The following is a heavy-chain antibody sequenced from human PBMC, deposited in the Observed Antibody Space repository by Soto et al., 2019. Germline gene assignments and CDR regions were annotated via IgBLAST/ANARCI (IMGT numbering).Heavy chain of an antibody. V-gene: IGHV3-7*01. CDR1: GFTFSSYW. CDR3: ARESIDPSRYYYYYYYMDV. CDR2: IKQDGSEK. Sequence: GGSLRLSCAASGFTFSSYWMSWVRQAPGKGLEWVANIKQDGSEKYYVDSVKGRFTISRDNAKNSLYLQMNSLRAEDTAVYYCARESIDPSRYYYYYYYMDVWGKGTTVTVSS. D-gene: IGHD2-15*01. J-gene: IGHJ6*03.